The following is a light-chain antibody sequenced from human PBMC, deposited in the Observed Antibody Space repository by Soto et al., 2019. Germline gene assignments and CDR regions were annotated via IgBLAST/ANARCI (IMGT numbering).Light chain of an antibody. CDR1: QGISNY. CDR3: QRYNSALALT. Sequence: DIQMTQSPSSLSASVGDRVTISCRASQGISNYLAWYQQKPGKVPKALIYAASTLLSGVPSRFSGSGSGTDFTLTISSLQPEDVATYYCQRYNSALALTFGGGTKVEIK. J-gene: IGKJ4*01. V-gene: IGKV1-27*01. CDR2: AAS.